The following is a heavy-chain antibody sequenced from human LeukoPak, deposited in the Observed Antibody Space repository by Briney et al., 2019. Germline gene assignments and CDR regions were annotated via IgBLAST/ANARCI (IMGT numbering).Heavy chain of an antibody. CDR1: GDSISSYY. J-gene: IGHJ6*02. CDR3: ARDGRISPYSGMDV. D-gene: IGHD1-26*01. V-gene: IGHV4-59*01. Sequence: SETLSLTCTVSGDSISSYYWSWIRQSPGKGLEWIGYIDYSGSTNYNPSLKSRVTISVDTSKNQFSLKLNSVTPADTAVYYCARDGRISPYSGMDVWGQGTTVTVSS. CDR2: IDYSGST.